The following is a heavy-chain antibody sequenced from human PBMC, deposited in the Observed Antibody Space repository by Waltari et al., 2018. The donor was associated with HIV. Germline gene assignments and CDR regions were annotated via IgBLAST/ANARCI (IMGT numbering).Heavy chain of an antibody. J-gene: IGHJ5*02. CDR1: VESFRGFH. V-gene: IGHV4-34*01. CDR2: INHSGVT. CDR3: ARRDDGLRFNYNGNWFDP. Sequence: QVQLQQWGTRLLKPSETMSLTCAVYVESFRGFHWTWIRQSPGQGLEWIGDINHSGVTTYNPSLKCRVAISVDASKNQFSLSLSSVTAADTAVYYCARRDDGLRFNYNGNWFDPWGQGTLVTVS. D-gene: IGHD1-1*01.